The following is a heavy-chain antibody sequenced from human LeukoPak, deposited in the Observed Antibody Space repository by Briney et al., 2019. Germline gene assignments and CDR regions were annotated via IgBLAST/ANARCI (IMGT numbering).Heavy chain of an antibody. CDR2: INAGNGNT. CDR1: GYTFTTYV. V-gene: IGHV1-3*03. J-gene: IGHJ5*02. Sequence: ASVKVSCKTSGYTFTTYVFHWVRQAPGQRLEWMGWINAGNGNTKYSQEFQGRVTITRDTSASTAYMELSSLRSEDMAVYYCARGVSSWFDPWGQGTLVTVSS. D-gene: IGHD2/OR15-2a*01. CDR3: ARGVSSWFDP.